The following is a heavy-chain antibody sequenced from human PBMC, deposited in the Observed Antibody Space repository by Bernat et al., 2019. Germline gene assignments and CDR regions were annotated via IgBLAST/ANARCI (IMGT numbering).Heavy chain of an antibody. Sequence: EVQLVESGGGLVQPGGSLRLSCAVSGFTVSSNYMSWVRQAPGKGLEWVSVIYSNGVTHYAESLKGRFAISRDNSNNTFYLEMNCLRAEDTAMYYCAKESGDAGMARLDVWGQGTTVTVSS. J-gene: IGHJ6*02. V-gene: IGHV3-66*01. CDR2: IYSNGVT. D-gene: IGHD5-18*01. CDR1: GFTVSSNY. CDR3: AKESGDAGMARLDV.